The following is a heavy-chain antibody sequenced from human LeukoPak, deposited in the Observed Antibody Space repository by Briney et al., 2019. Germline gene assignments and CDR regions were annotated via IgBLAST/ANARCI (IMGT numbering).Heavy chain of an antibody. Sequence: GASVKVSCKASGYAFTRYYMHWVRQAPGQGLEWMGIINPSGGSTSYAQKFQGRVTMTTDTSTSTVYMELTSLRSEDTAVYYCASSLRTGYSSQGAFDIWGQGTMVSVSS. CDR2: INPSGGST. CDR1: GYAFTRYY. J-gene: IGHJ3*02. D-gene: IGHD6-13*01. CDR3: ASSLRTGYSSQGAFDI. V-gene: IGHV1-46*01.